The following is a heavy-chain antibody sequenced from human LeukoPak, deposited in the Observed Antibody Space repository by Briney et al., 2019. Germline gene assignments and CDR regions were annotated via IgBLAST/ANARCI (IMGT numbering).Heavy chain of an antibody. V-gene: IGHV3-48*03. CDR2: ISSSGSTI. CDR3: ARESLGTDY. J-gene: IGHJ4*02. D-gene: IGHD1-1*01. CDR1: GFTFSSYE. Sequence: GGSLRLSCAASGFTFSSYEMNWVRQAPGEGLEWASYISSSGSTIYYADSVKGRFTISRDNAKNSLYLQMNSLRAEDTAVYYCARESLGTDYWGQGTLVTVSS.